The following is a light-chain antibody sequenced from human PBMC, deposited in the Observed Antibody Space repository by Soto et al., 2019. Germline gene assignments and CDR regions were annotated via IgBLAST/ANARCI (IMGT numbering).Light chain of an antibody. Sequence: QSALTQARSVSGSPGQSVTISCTGTSGDVGGYNFVSWYQQHPGNAPKLMIFDVSQRPSGVPDRFSGSKSGNTASQTISGLQAEDEADYYCCSYGGSYTWVFGGGTKLTVL. J-gene: IGLJ3*02. V-gene: IGLV2-11*01. CDR2: DVS. CDR1: SGDVGGYNF. CDR3: CSYGGSYTWV.